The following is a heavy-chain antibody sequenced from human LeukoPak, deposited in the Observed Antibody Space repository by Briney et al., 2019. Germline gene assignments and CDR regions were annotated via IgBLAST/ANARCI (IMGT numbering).Heavy chain of an antibody. J-gene: IGHJ6*04. D-gene: IGHD6-13*01. V-gene: IGHV3-74*01. CDR1: GFTFSSYW. Sequence: GGSLRLSCAASGFTFSSYWMHWVRQAPGKGLVWVSRIHSVGSSTSYADSVKGRFTISRDNAKNTLYLQMNSLRAEDTAVYYCARDRGSSCLDVWGKGTTVTVSS. CDR3: ARDRGSSCLDV. CDR2: IHSVGSST.